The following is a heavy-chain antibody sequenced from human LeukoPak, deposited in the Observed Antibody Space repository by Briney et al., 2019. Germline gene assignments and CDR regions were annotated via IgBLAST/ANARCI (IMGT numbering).Heavy chain of an antibody. Sequence: PSETLSLTCAVYGGSFSGYYWSWIRQPPGKGLEWIGEINHSGSTNYNPSLKSRVTISVDTSKNQFSLKLSSVTAADTAVYYCARVGSSSRANDYWSQGTLVTVSS. D-gene: IGHD6-6*01. CDR3: ARVGSSSRANDY. J-gene: IGHJ4*02. CDR1: GGSFSGYY. CDR2: INHSGST. V-gene: IGHV4-34*01.